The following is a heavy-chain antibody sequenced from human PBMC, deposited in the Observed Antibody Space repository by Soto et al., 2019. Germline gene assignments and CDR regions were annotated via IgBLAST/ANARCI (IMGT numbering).Heavy chain of an antibody. CDR3: ARNWCSSTSCYSYYYYGMDV. V-gene: IGHV5-51*01. CDR1: GYSFTSYW. Sequence: GQPLKISCKGSGYSFTSYWIGWVRQMPGKGLEWMGIIYPGDSDTRYSPSFQGQVTISADKSISTAYLQWSSLKASDTAMYYCARNWCSSTSCYSYYYYGMDVWGQGTTVTVSS. J-gene: IGHJ6*02. D-gene: IGHD2-2*01. CDR2: IYPGDSDT.